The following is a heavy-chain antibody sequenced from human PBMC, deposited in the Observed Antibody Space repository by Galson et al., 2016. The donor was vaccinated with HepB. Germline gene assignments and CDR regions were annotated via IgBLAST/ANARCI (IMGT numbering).Heavy chain of an antibody. CDR3: ARTPGYSGTWYNAFDI. Sequence: SLRLSCAASGFTFTRYTMNWVRQSPGKGLEWVSSISGGSSYTYYADSVKGRFTISRDNSKNSLYLQMNGLRAEDTAIYFCARTPGYSGTWYNAFDIWGPGTIVTVSS. CDR2: ISGGSSYT. CDR1: GFTFTRYT. J-gene: IGHJ3*02. V-gene: IGHV3-21*01. D-gene: IGHD6-13*01.